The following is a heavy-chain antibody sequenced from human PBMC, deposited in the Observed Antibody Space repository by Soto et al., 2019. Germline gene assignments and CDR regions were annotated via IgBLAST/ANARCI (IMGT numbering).Heavy chain of an antibody. Sequence: QVQLVQSGAEVKKPGSSVKVSCKASGGTFSSYAISWVRQAPGQGLEWMGGLIPIFGTANYAQKFQGRVTITADKATSTAYMELSSLRSEDTAVHYCASESDKSGWFDPWGQGTLVTVSS. CDR3: ASESDKSGWFDP. CDR1: GGTFSSYA. J-gene: IGHJ5*02. V-gene: IGHV1-69*06. CDR2: LIPIFGTA.